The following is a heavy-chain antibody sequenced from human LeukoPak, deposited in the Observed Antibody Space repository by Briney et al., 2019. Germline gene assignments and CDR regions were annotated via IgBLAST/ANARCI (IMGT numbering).Heavy chain of an antibody. Sequence: GGSLRLSCAASGFTFSSYAMHWVRQAPGKGLEWVAVISYDGSNKQYADSVRGRFTISRDNSKNTLYLQMNSLRAEDSAVYYCVSLDGVYYYHMDVWGQGTTVIVSS. CDR1: GFTFSSYA. CDR3: VSLDGVYYYHMDV. CDR2: ISYDGSNK. J-gene: IGHJ6*02. V-gene: IGHV3-30*04. D-gene: IGHD4-17*01.